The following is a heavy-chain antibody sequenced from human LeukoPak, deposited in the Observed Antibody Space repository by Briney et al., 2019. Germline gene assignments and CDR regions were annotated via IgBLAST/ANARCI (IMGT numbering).Heavy chain of an antibody. CDR3: ATAAGYFLH. Sequence: ASVKVSCKASGYTFTDYYMHWVRQAPGQGLEWMGGFDPEDGETIYAQKFQGRVTMTEDTSTDTAYMELSSLTSEDTAVYYCATAAGYFLHWGQGTLVTVSS. CDR2: FDPEDGET. J-gene: IGHJ1*01. V-gene: IGHV1-24*01. CDR1: GYTFTDYY.